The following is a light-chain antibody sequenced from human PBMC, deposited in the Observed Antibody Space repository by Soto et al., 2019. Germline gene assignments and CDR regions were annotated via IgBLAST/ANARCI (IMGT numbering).Light chain of an antibody. CDR2: DAY. CDR1: ESIRTW. V-gene: IGKV1-5*01. Sequence: IQMTQSPSTLSASIGDRVTITCRASESIRTWLAWYQHKPGKAHKFLIYDAYTLESGVQSRFSGSGSGTEFTLTISSLQPDDFATYYCKQYNNYPRTFGQGTRLEI. CDR3: KQYNNYPRT. J-gene: IGKJ5*01.